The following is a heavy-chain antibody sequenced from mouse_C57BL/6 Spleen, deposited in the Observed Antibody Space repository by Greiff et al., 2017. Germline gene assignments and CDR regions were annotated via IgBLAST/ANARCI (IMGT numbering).Heavy chain of an antibody. D-gene: IGHD1-1*01. CDR1: GFTFSSYA. J-gene: IGHJ1*03. V-gene: IGHV5-4*01. CDR2: ISDGGSYT. CDR3: ARENYYYGSRGYFDV. Sequence: EVKLVESGGGLVKPGGSLKLSCAASGFTFSSYAMSWVRQTPEKRLEWVATISDGGSYTYYPDNVKGRFTISRDNAKNNLYLQMSHLKSEDTAMYYCARENYYYGSRGYFDVWGTGTTVTVSS.